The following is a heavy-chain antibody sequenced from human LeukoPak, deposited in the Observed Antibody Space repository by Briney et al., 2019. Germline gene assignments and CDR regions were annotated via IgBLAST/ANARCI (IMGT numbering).Heavy chain of an antibody. CDR1: GFTFSSYG. J-gene: IGHJ4*02. D-gene: IGHD6-19*01. Sequence: GGSLRLSCAASGFTFSSYGMSWVRQAPGKGLEWVSAISGSGGSTYYADSVKGRFTISRDNSKNTLYLQMNSLRAEDTAVYYCAKSGAVAGRLDYWGQGTLVTVSS. CDR2: ISGSGGST. V-gene: IGHV3-23*01. CDR3: AKSGAVAGRLDY.